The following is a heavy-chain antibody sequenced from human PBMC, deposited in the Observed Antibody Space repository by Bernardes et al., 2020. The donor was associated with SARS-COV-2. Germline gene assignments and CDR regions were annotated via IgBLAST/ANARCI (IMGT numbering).Heavy chain of an antibody. CDR2: INQDGSEK. J-gene: IGHJ6*02. CDR3: SREIRLLVVLHYYGMDV. Sequence: GGSLRLSCAASGFTFSSYWMSWVRQAPGKGLEWVANINQDGSEKYYVDSVKGRFTISRDNAKNPLYLQMNSLRAEDTAVYYCSREIRLLVVLHYYGMDVWGQGTTVTVSS. D-gene: IGHD3-3*01. CDR1: GFTFSSYW. V-gene: IGHV3-7*05.